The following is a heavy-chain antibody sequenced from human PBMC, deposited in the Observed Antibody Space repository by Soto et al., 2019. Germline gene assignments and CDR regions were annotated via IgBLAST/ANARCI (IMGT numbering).Heavy chain of an antibody. D-gene: IGHD1-26*01. CDR2: ISAHKVNT. J-gene: IGHJ4*02. Sequence: QVHLVQSGAEVKKPGASVKVSCKGSGYDFTTYGITWVRQAPGQGLEWMAWISAHKVNTDNAQQLQGRVTVTTDTATSTAYMELRSLRPDAKAVYSWARGRYWDYWGQGALVTVSS. V-gene: IGHV1-18*01. CDR3: ARGRYWDY. CDR1: GYDFTTYG.